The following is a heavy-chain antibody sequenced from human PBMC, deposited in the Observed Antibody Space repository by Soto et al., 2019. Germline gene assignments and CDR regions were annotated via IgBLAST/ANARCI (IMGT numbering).Heavy chain of an antibody. CDR1: GYSFTSYW. V-gene: IGHV5-51*01. Sequence: GESLKISCQVSGYSFTSYWIGWVRQMPGKGLEWMGIIYPGDSDTRYSPSFQGQVTISADKSISTAYLQWSSLKASDTAMYYCARHPPHYSSRYYYNRYYGMDAWGQGTTVTVSS. D-gene: IGHD6-13*01. CDR3: ARHPPHYSSRYYYNRYYGMDA. CDR2: IYPGDSDT. J-gene: IGHJ6*02.